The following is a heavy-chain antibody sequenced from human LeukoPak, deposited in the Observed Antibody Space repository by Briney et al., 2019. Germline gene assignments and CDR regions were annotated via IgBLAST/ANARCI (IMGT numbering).Heavy chain of an antibody. J-gene: IGHJ5*02. CDR3: ATHSYQLLYENWFDP. CDR1: GGSFSGYY. D-gene: IGHD2-2*02. Sequence: SETLSLTCAVYGGSFSGYYWSWIRQPPGKGLEWIGEINHSGSTNYNPSLKSRVTISVDTSKNQFSLKLSSVTAADTAVYYCATHSYQLLYENWFDPWGQGTLVTVSS. CDR2: INHSGST. V-gene: IGHV4-34*01.